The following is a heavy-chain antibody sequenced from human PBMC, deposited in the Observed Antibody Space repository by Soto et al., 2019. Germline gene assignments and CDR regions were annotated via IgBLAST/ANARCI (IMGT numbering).Heavy chain of an antibody. Sequence: SVKVSCKAAGYTFTSYAMHWVRQAPGQRLEWMGWINAGNGNTKYSQKFQGRVTITRDTSASTAYMELSSLRSEDTAVYYCARGITLPNPLAYWGHGTLVTVSS. CDR3: ARGITLPNPLAY. D-gene: IGHD1-20*01. J-gene: IGHJ4*01. V-gene: IGHV1-3*01. CDR1: GYTFTSYA. CDR2: INAGNGNT.